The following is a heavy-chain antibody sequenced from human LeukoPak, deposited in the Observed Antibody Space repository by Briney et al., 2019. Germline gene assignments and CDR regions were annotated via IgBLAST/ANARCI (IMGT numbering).Heavy chain of an antibody. D-gene: IGHD6-19*01. CDR2: ISGSGGST. CDR3: AKALGYSSGWYVDAFDI. Sequence: PGGSLRLSCAASGFTFSSYAMSWVLQAPGKGLEWVSAISGSGGSTYYADSVKGRFTISRDNSKNTLYLQMNSLRAEDTAVYYCAKALGYSSGWYVDAFDIWGQGTMVTVSS. V-gene: IGHV3-23*01. CDR1: GFTFSSYA. J-gene: IGHJ3*02.